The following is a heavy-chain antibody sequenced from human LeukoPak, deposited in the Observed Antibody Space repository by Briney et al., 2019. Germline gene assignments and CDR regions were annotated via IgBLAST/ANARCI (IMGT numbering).Heavy chain of an antibody. Sequence: GGSLRLSCAASGFTFSSYSMNWVRQAPRKGLEWVSSISSSSSYIYYADSVKGRFTISRDNAKNSLYLQMNSLRAEDTAVYYCARDQVAAAALDAFDIWGQGTMVTVSS. CDR2: ISSSSSYI. D-gene: IGHD6-13*01. CDR1: GFTFSSYS. V-gene: IGHV3-21*01. J-gene: IGHJ3*02. CDR3: ARDQVAAAALDAFDI.